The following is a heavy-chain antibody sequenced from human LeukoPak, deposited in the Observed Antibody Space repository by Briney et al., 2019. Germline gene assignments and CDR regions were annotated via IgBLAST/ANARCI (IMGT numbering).Heavy chain of an antibody. CDR2: IYHSGST. CDR3: ARTPLNYDYVWGSYRSTTYFDY. V-gene: IGHV4-30-2*01. Sequence: SQTLSLTCAVSGGSISSGGYSWSWIRQPPGKGLEWIGYIYHSGSTYYNPSLKSRDTISVDRSKNQFSLKLSSVTAADTAVYYCARTPLNYDYVWGSYRSTTYFDYWGQGTLVTVSS. D-gene: IGHD3-16*02. J-gene: IGHJ4*02. CDR1: GGSISSGGYS.